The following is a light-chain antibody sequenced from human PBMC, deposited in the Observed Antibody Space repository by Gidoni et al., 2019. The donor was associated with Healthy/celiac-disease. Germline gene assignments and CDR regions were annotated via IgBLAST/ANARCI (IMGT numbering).Light chain of an antibody. V-gene: IGKV3-15*01. Sequence: EIVMTQSPSTLSVSPEERATLSCRTSHSVSSNFAWYQQKPGQALRLLIYGASTSVTGIPARFSGSGSGTEFTLNISSLQSEDFAVYYFQQYNNWPPYTFGQGTKLEIK. CDR1: HSVSSN. J-gene: IGKJ2*01. CDR2: GAS. CDR3: QQYNNWPPYT.